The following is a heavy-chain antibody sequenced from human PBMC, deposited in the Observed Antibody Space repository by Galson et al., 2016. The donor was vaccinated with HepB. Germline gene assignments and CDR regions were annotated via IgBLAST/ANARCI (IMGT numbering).Heavy chain of an antibody. J-gene: IGHJ5*02. V-gene: IGHV1-18*01. D-gene: IGHD3-3*01. CDR2: ISAYNGNT. Sequence: SVKVSCKASGHTFSNYGIGWVRQAPGQGLEWMGWISAYNGNTNYAEKVQDRVTMTTDTSTNTAYLELRSLRSDDTAVYYCARDLYDVWSGYRRYNWFDPWGQGTLVAVSS. CDR1: GHTFSNYG. CDR3: ARDLYDVWSGYRRYNWFDP.